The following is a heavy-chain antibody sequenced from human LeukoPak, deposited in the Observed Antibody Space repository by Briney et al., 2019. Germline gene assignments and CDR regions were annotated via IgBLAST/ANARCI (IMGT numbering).Heavy chain of an antibody. CDR1: GFTFSSYS. Sequence: GGSLRLSCAASGFTFSSYSMNWVRQAPGKGLEWASSISSSSSYIYYADSVKGRFTISRDNAKNSLYLQMNSMRAEDTAVYYCARNSSRVFGVVMDVWGQGTTVTVSS. V-gene: IGHV3-21*01. CDR2: ISSSSSYI. D-gene: IGHD3-3*01. CDR3: ARNSSRVFGVVMDV. J-gene: IGHJ6*02.